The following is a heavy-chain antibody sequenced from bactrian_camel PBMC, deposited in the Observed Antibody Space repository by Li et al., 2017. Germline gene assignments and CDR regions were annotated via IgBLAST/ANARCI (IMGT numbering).Heavy chain of an antibody. CDR2: IQGRGKI. CDR1: PCTVSTYC. D-gene: IGHD3*01. CDR3: AAEMYYWGESFSLCPVSFGH. Sequence: HVQLVESGGDSVQAGGSLRLSCVASPCTVSTYCMAWYRQAPGNECELVSNIQGRGKIHYGASVKGRFTISKDNAKNTLFLQMTRLSPEDTAVYYCAAEMYYWGESFSLCPVSFGHWGQGTQVTVS. V-gene: IGHV3S53*01. J-gene: IGHJ4*01.